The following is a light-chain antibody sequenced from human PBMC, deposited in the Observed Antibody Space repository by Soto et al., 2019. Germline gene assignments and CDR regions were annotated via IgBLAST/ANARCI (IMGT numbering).Light chain of an antibody. V-gene: IGKV3-11*01. J-gene: IGKJ4*01. CDR3: QQRGNWPRT. CDR2: DAS. CDR1: QSVSNNY. Sequence: EIVLTQSPGTLSLSPGERATLSCRASQSVSNNYLAWYQQKPGQAPRLLIYDASNRATGVPARFSGSGSGADFTLTISSLEPEDFAVYYCQQRGNWPRTFGGGTKVDIK.